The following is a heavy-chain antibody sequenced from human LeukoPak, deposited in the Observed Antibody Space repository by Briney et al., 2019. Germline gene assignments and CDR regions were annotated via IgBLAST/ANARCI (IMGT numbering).Heavy chain of an antibody. CDR2: IRFDGNSK. Sequence: GGSLRLSCAPSGFTLSTYGMHWVRQAPGKGLKWVAFIRFDGNSKFYGDSVKGRFSVSRDTSKNTLYLQMNSLRTEDTAVYYCAKDLSRGNYPIAFDIWGQGTMVTVSS. D-gene: IGHD3-22*01. V-gene: IGHV3-30*02. CDR1: GFTLSTYG. CDR3: AKDLSRGNYPIAFDI. J-gene: IGHJ3*02.